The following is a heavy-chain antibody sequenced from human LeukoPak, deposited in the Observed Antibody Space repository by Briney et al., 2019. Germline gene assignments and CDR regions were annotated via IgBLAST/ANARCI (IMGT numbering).Heavy chain of an antibody. J-gene: IGHJ4*02. Sequence: GGSLRLSCAASGFTFSSYAMSWVRQAPGKGLEWVSAVSGSGGSTYYADSVKGRFTISRDNSKNTLYLQMNSLRAEDTAVYYCAKDHYSSGYYTMSSFDYWGQGTLVTVSS. V-gene: IGHV3-23*01. CDR2: VSGSGGST. D-gene: IGHD3-22*01. CDR1: GFTFSSYA. CDR3: AKDHYSSGYYTMSSFDY.